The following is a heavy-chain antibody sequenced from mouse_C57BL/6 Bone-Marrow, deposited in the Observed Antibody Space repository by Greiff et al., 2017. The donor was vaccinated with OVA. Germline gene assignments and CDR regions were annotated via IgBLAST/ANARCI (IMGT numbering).Heavy chain of an antibody. CDR1: GFNIKDYY. D-gene: IGHD1-1*01. CDR2: IDPEIGET. Sequence: EVQLQQSGAELVKPGASVKLSCTASGFNIKDYYMHWVKQRTEQGLEWIGRIDPEIGETKYATKFQGKATITADKSSNTAYLQLSSLTSEDTAVYYWAWDYYGSSYVSFAYWGQGTLVTVSA. J-gene: IGHJ3*01. CDR3: AWDYYGSSYVSFAY. V-gene: IGHV14-2*01.